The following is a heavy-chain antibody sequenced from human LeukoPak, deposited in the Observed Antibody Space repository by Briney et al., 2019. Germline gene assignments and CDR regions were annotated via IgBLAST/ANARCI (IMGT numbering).Heavy chain of an antibody. CDR3: ARDLAQYYYYYYYMDV. D-gene: IGHD3-3*02. J-gene: IGHJ6*03. V-gene: IGHV3-30-3*01. CDR1: GFTFSSYA. Sequence: GRSLRLSCAASGFTFSSYAMHWVRRAPGKGLEWVAVISYDGSNKYYADSVKGRFTISRDNSKNTLYLQMNSLRAEDTAVYYCARDLAQYYYYYYYMDVWGKGTTVTVSS. CDR2: ISYDGSNK.